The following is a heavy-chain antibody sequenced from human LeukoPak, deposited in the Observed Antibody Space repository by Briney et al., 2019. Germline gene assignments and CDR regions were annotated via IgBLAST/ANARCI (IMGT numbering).Heavy chain of an antibody. V-gene: IGHV3-11*01. Sequence: GSLILSFAASGFRFSDFYMSWIRQAPRKGPEWVAYISGSGRKTNHADSVQGRFTISRDNVKNSLFLDMKSLRVEDTALYYCAREGVLRLSNFDYWGQGTLVTVSS. CDR3: AREGVLRLSNFDY. CDR1: GFRFSDFY. D-gene: IGHD2/OR15-2a*01. CDR2: ISGSGRKT. J-gene: IGHJ4*02.